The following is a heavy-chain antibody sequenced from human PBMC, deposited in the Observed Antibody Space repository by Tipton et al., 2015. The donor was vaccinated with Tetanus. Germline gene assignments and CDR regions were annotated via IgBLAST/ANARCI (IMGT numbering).Heavy chain of an antibody. CDR1: GGSIISADHY. CDR2: IYYSGTT. J-gene: IGHJ4*02. CDR3: VRGRGLGAYSFGFEH. D-gene: IGHD5-12*01. Sequence: TLSLTCTVSGGSIISADHYWSWIRQPPGKGLEWIGYIYYSGTTYYSPSLKSRVTISVDTSNNHFSLKLSSVTAADTAVYFCVRGRGLGAYSFGFEHWGQGVLVTVSS. V-gene: IGHV4-30-4*01.